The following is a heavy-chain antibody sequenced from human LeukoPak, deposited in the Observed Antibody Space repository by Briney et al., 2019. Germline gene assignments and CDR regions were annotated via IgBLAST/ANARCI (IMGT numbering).Heavy chain of an antibody. CDR2: AGTADDT. V-gene: IGHV3-13*04. CDR1: GFTFRNYD. Sequence: EGSLRLSCAATGFTFRNYDMHWVRQATGKGLEWVAAAGTADDTYYAASVKGRFTISREDARNSLYLQMDSLSAGDTAVYYCARVAGSRTIYYFDYWGQGTLVTVSS. J-gene: IGHJ4*02. D-gene: IGHD3-10*01. CDR3: ARVAGSRTIYYFDY.